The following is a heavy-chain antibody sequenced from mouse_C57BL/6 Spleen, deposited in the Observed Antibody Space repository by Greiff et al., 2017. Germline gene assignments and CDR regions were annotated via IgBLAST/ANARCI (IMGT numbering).Heavy chain of an antibody. Sequence: VQLQQPGAELVKPGASVQLSCKASGYTFTSYWMHWVKQRPGQGLEWIGMIHPNSGSTNYNEKFKSKATLTVDKSSSTAYMQLSSLTSEDSAVYYCANYYRGYYDGWDTGSTVTVSS. D-gene: IGHD2-12*01. CDR1: GYTFTSYW. V-gene: IGHV1-64*01. J-gene: IGHJ1*03. CDR2: IHPNSGST. CDR3: ANYYRGYYDG.